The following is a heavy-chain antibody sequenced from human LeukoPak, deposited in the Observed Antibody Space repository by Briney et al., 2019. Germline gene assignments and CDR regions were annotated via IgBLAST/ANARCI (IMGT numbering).Heavy chain of an antibody. V-gene: IGHV4-4*02. J-gene: IGHJ4*02. CDR3: ARAPHLNYDFWSGYYPVVYFDY. Sequence: SETLSLTCAVSGGSISSSNWWSWVRQPPGKGLEWIGEIYHSGSTNYNPSLKSRVTISVDKSKNQFSLKLSSVTAADTAVYYCARAPHLNYDFWSGYYPVVYFDYWGQGTLVTVSS. CDR1: GGSISSSNW. D-gene: IGHD3-3*01. CDR2: IYHSGST.